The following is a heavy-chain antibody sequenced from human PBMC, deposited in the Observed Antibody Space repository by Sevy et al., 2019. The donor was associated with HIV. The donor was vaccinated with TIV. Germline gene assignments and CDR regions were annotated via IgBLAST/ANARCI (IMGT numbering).Heavy chain of an antibody. CDR1: GGSINSFY. V-gene: IGHV4-59*12. CDR2: IYHSGTT. J-gene: IGHJ4*01. CDR3: ARGGAGFGSGSDAPFDV. D-gene: IGHD3-10*01. Sequence: SESLSLTCTVSGGSINSFYWSWIRQTPGKGLEWIGYIYHSGTTKHNASLKSRIAISIDTSNNQFSLRVRPVTAADTAVYFCARGGAGFGSGSDAPFDVWGHGALVTVSS.